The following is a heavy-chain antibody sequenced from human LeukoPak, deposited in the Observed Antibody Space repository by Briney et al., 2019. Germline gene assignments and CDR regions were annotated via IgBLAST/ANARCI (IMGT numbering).Heavy chain of an antibody. CDR2: IHSNGVT. Sequence: SETLSLTCSVSGGSISGYYWSWIRQPPGKGLEWIGYIHSNGVTNYNPSLKSRLTISVDSSKNQFSLKLSSVTASDTAVYLCARCAVMDDDYFDYWGQGILVTVSS. CDR1: GGSISGYY. CDR3: ARCAVMDDDYFDY. D-gene: IGHD3-16*01. J-gene: IGHJ4*02. V-gene: IGHV4-59*01.